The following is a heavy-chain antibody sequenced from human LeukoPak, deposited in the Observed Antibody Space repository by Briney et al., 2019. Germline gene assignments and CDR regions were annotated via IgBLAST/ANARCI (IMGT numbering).Heavy chain of an antibody. CDR2: ISSSSSYI. D-gene: IGHD2-15*01. Sequence: PGGSLRLSCAASGFTFSSYSMNWVRQAPGKGLEWVSSISSSSSYIYYADSVKGRFTISRDNAKNSLYLQMNSLRAEDTAVYYCARGPDIVVVVAATGRLDYWGQGTLVTVSS. V-gene: IGHV3-21*01. J-gene: IGHJ4*02. CDR3: ARGPDIVVVVAATGRLDY. CDR1: GFTFSSYS.